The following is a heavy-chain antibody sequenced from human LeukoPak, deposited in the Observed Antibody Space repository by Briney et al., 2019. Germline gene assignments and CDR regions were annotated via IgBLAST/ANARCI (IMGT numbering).Heavy chain of an antibody. D-gene: IGHD3-9*01. CDR3: ARVSNSVNTYYDILTGYYNQQYNWFDP. V-gene: IGHV1-2*02. CDR2: INPNSGGT. CDR1: GYTFTGYY. Sequence: GASVKVSCKASGYTFTGYYMHWVRQAPGQGLEWMGWINPNSGGTNYAQKFQGRVTMTRDTSISTAYMELSRLRSDDTAVYYCARVSNSVNTYYDILTGYYNQQYNWFDPWGQGTLVTVSS. J-gene: IGHJ5*02.